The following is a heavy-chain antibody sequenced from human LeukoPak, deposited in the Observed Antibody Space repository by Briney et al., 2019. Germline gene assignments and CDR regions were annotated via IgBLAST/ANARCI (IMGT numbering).Heavy chain of an antibody. CDR3: ARVGDLWSGYYPYYYYYYMDV. Sequence: GASVKVSCKASGYTFTSYGISWVRQAPGQGLEWMGWISAYNGNTNYAQKLQGRVTMTTDTSTSTAYMELRSLRSDDTAVYYCARVGDLWSGYYPYYYYYYMDVWGKGTTVTVSS. CDR1: GYTFTSYG. V-gene: IGHV1-18*01. CDR2: ISAYNGNT. J-gene: IGHJ6*03. D-gene: IGHD3-3*01.